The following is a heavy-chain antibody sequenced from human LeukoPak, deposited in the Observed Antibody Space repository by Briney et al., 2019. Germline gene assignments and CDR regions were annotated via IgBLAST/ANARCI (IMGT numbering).Heavy chain of an antibody. V-gene: IGHV3-23*01. J-gene: IGHJ4*02. CDR2: ISGSGGST. Sequence: GGSLRLSCAASGFTFSSYAMSWVRQAPGKGLEWVSAISGSGGSTYYADSVKGRFTISRDNSKNTLYLQMNSLRAEDTDVYYCAKGEWELLNPFDYWGQGTLVTVSS. D-gene: IGHD1-26*01. CDR3: AKGEWELLNPFDY. CDR1: GFTFSSYA.